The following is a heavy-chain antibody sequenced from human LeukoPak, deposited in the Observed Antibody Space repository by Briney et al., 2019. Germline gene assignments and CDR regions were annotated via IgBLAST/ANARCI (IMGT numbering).Heavy chain of an antibody. D-gene: IGHD3-10*01. CDR3: TRAKRIIMVRGVITRYFDY. V-gene: IGHV4-34*01. CDR2: INHSGST. CDR1: GGSFSGYY. Sequence: PSETLSLTCAVYGGSFSGYYWSWIRQPPGKRLEWIAEINHSGSTNYNPSLKSRVTISVDTSKNQFSLKLSSVTAADTAVYYCTRAKRIIMVRGVITRYFDYWGQGTLVTVSS. J-gene: IGHJ4*02.